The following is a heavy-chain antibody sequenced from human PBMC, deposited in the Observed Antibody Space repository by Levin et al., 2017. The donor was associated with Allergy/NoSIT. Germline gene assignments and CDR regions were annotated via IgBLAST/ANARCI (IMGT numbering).Heavy chain of an antibody. V-gene: IGHV1-2*02. CDR1: GYTFTGYY. D-gene: IGHD2-2*01. CDR2: INPNSGGT. CDR3: ARGLGQLLPGVHYYYYYGMDV. Sequence: ASVKVSCKASGYTFTGYYMHWVRQAPGQGLEWMGWINPNSGGTNYAQKFQGRVTMTRDTSISTAYMELSRLRSDDTAVYYCARGLGQLLPGVHYYYYYGMDVWGQGTTVTVSS. J-gene: IGHJ6*02.